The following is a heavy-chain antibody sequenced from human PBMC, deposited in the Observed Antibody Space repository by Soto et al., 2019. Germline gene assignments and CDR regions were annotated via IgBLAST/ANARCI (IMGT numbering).Heavy chain of an antibody. CDR1: GFTFSSYG. D-gene: IGHD5-18*01. V-gene: IGHV3-30*18. J-gene: IGHJ4*02. CDR2: ISYDGSNK. Sequence: SLRLSCAASGFTFSSYGMHWVRQAPGKGLEWVAVISYDGSNKYYADSVKGRFTISRDNSKNTLYLQMNSLRAEDTAVYYCAKPSNVDTAMGYYFDYWGQGTLVAV. CDR3: AKPSNVDTAMGYYFDY.